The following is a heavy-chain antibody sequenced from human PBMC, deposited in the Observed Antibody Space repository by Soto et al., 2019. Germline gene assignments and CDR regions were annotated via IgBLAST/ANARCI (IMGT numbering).Heavy chain of an antibody. D-gene: IGHD3-10*01. Sequence: EVQLLESGGGLVQPGGSLRLSCAATGFTCSSYAMSWVRQAPGKGLEWVSAISGSGGSTYYEDSVKGRFTISRDNSKNTLYLQMNSLRAEDTAVYYCAKHPWFGEFDYWGQGTLVTVSS. J-gene: IGHJ4*02. CDR3: AKHPWFGEFDY. CDR2: ISGSGGST. CDR1: GFTCSSYA. V-gene: IGHV3-23*01.